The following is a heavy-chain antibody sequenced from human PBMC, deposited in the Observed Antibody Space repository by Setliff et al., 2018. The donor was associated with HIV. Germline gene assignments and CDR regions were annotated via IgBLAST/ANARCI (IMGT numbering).Heavy chain of an antibody. J-gene: IGHJ4*02. CDR2: IAYSGTTMYT. V-gene: IGHV4-59*12. Sequence: PSETLSLTCTVSGGSISGDFWTWIRQTPGKGLEWIADIAYSGTTMYTNYNPSLESRVIISEDTSRDQFFLKLTSVTADDTGIYYCARGPPFAYWGQGLLVTVSS. CDR1: GGSISGDF. CDR3: ARGPPFAY.